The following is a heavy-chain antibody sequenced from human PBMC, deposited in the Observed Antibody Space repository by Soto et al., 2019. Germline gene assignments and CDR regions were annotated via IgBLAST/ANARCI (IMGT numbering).Heavy chain of an antibody. CDR3: ARAVYSTSCVGILATGVHGVETDY. Sequence: ASVKVSCKASGYTFISYGIAWVRQAPGQGLEWIGWISTYNGNTKYAQKFQDRVTMTTDTSTSTAYMDVRSLRSDDTAVYYCARAVYSTSCVGILATGVHGVETDYWGQRLLVTVSS. CDR1: GYTFISYG. CDR2: ISTYNGNT. J-gene: IGHJ4*02. D-gene: IGHD6-13*01. V-gene: IGHV1-18*01.